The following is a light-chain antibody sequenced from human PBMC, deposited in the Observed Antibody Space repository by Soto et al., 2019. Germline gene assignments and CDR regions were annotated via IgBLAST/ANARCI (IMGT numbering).Light chain of an antibody. J-gene: IGKJ5*01. CDR2: WAS. CDR3: QQRQYWPPIT. V-gene: IGKV4-1*01. CDR1: QLFFDTSNNKNY. Sequence: LGAMALLHCESSQLFFDTSNNKNYFAWSQQKPGQPPKLIIYWASTRQSGGPDRFSGSGSGTDFTLTVSSLQAEDFAIYYCQQRQYWPPITFGQGTRLEIK.